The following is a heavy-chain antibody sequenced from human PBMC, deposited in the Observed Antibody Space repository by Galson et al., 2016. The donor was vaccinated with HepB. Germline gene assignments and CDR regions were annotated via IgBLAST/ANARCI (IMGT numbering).Heavy chain of an antibody. D-gene: IGHD2-15*01. CDR3: VRHDIGGFDG. CDR2: IGGLHDNT. J-gene: IGHJ4*02. Sequence: SLRLSCAASGFTFSNYDLSWVRQAPGRGLECVSGIGGLHDNTYYTDSVKGRFTISRDNSRNTLYLQLNSLRVESTALYYCVRHDIGGFDGWGQGTLVTVSS. V-gene: IGHV3-23*01. CDR1: GFTFSNYD.